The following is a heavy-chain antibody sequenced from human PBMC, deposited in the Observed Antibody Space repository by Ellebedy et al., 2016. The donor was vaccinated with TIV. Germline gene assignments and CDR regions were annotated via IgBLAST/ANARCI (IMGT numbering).Heavy chain of an antibody. Sequence: MPSETLSLTCAVYGGSFSGYYWSWIRQPPGKGLEWIGEINHSGSTNYNPSLKSRVTISVDTSKNQVSLKLSSVTAADTAMYYCARGEWEQRFDYWGQGTPVTVSS. J-gene: IGHJ4*02. V-gene: IGHV4-34*01. CDR1: GGSFSGYY. CDR3: ARGEWEQRFDY. D-gene: IGHD1-26*01. CDR2: INHSGST.